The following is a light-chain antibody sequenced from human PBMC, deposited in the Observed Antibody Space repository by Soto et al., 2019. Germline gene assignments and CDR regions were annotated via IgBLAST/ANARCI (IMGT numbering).Light chain of an antibody. Sequence: EIVLTQSPATLSLSPGERATLSCRASQSVGSYLAWYQQKPGQPPKLLIYDASNWATGIPARFSGSESGTDFTLTISTREPEDFAVYYCQQRSNWPGTFGQGTKVEIK. CDR1: QSVGSY. J-gene: IGKJ1*01. CDR3: QQRSNWPGT. CDR2: DAS. V-gene: IGKV3-11*01.